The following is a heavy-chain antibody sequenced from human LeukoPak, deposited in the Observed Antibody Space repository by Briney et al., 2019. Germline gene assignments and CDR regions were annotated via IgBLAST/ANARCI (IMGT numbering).Heavy chain of an antibody. D-gene: IGHD4-23*01. Sequence: ASVKVSCKASGFTFTSSALQWVRQARGQRRERIGWIVVGSGNTNYAQKFQERVTITRDMSTSTAYMELSSLRSEDTAVYYCAADRGGNSDLRYWGQGTLVTVSS. CDR1: GFTFTSSA. CDR3: AADRGGNSDLRY. J-gene: IGHJ4*02. V-gene: IGHV1-58*01. CDR2: IVVGSGNT.